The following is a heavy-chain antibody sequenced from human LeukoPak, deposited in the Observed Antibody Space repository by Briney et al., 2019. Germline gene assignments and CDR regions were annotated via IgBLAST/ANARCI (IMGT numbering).Heavy chain of an antibody. V-gene: IGHV1-2*02. CDR3: ARDSSLNYYDSSGRHFQH. Sequence: ASVKVSCKASGYTFTGYYMHWVRQAPGQGLEWMGWINPNSGGTNYAQKFQGRVTMTRDTSISTAYMELSRLRSDDTAVYYCARDSSLNYYDSSGRHFQHWGQGTLVTVSS. J-gene: IGHJ1*01. CDR2: INPNSGGT. CDR1: GYTFTGYY. D-gene: IGHD3-22*01.